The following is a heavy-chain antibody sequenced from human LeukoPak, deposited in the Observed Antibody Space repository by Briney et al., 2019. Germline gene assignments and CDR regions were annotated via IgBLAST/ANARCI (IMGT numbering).Heavy chain of an antibody. J-gene: IGHJ4*02. CDR2: INPNSGGT. CDR3: ARAEYCSSTRCYPRTFDY. CDR1: GYTFTGYY. V-gene: IGHV1-2*02. Sequence: ASVKVSCKASGYTFTGYYMHWVRQAPGQGLEWMGWINPNSGGTNYAQKFQGRVTMTRDTSISTAYMELSRLRSDDTAVYYCARAEYCSSTRCYPRTFDYWGQGTLVTVSS. D-gene: IGHD2-2*01.